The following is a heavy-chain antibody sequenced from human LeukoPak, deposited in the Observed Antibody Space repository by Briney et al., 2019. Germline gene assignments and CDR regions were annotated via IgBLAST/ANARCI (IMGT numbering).Heavy chain of an antibody. CDR2: INPNSGGT. CDR1: GYTFTCYY. Sequence: ASVKVSCKASGYTFTCYYMHWVRQAPGQGLEWMGWINPNSGGTNYAQTFQVRVTLTRDTHISTAYMELSRLRSADKGVYYCARQAGSGRYGYFDHWGQGTLVTVSS. J-gene: IGHJ4*02. CDR3: ARQAGSGRYGYFDH. V-gene: IGHV1-2*02. D-gene: IGHD1-26*01.